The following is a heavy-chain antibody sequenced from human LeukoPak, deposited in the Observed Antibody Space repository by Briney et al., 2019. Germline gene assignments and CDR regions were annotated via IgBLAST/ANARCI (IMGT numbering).Heavy chain of an antibody. CDR3: ATGLWTYDN. Sequence: GGSLRLSCVASGFILRSYWMSWVRQAPGKRLEWVANIKQDGSEKHYVDSVKGRFTISRDNTKNSLYLQINSLRAEDTAMYYCATGLWTYDNWGQGTLATVSS. CDR2: IKQDGSEK. D-gene: IGHD2/OR15-2a*01. J-gene: IGHJ4*02. CDR1: GFILRSYW. V-gene: IGHV3-7*03.